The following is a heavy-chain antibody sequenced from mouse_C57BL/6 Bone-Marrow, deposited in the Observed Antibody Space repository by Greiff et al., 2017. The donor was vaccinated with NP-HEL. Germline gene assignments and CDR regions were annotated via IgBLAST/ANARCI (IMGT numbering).Heavy chain of an antibody. V-gene: IGHV5-17*01. CDR1: GFTFSDYG. CDR3: ARGVSSLFAY. Sequence: EVQLVESGGGLVKPGGSLKLSCAASGFTFSDYGMHWVRQAPEKGLEWVAYISSGSSTIYYADTVKGRFTISRDNAKNTLFLQMTSLRSEDTAMYYCARGVSSLFAYWGQGTLVTVSA. J-gene: IGHJ3*01. CDR2: ISSGSSTI. D-gene: IGHD6-2*01.